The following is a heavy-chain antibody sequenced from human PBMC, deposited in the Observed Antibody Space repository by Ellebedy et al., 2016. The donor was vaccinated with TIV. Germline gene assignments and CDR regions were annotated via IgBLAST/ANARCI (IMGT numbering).Heavy chain of an antibody. J-gene: IGHJ4*02. CDR2: ICFSGGST. V-gene: IGHV3-23*01. Sequence: GGSLRLSXVVSGFSFSDYAMSWVRQAPGKGLHWVSSICFSGGSTYSADSVKGRFTISRDISKDTLYLQMNSLRSEDTGVYYCARAGYGDYVLTYWGQGTLVTVSS. D-gene: IGHD4-17*01. CDR1: GFSFSDYA. CDR3: ARAGYGDYVLTY.